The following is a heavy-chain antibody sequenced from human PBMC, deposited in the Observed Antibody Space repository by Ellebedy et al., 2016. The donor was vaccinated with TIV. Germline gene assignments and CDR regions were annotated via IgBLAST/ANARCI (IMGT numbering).Heavy chain of an antibody. CDR1: GFAFADYA. Sequence: PGGSLRLSCAASGFAFADYAMHCVRQAPGKGLEWVSLISGDGGSTYYADSVKGRFTISRDNSKNSLYLQMNSLRTEDTALYYCAKGPGYSSSWYPYYYSYYGMDVWGQGTTVTVSS. D-gene: IGHD6-13*01. V-gene: IGHV3-43*02. J-gene: IGHJ6*02. CDR3: AKGPGYSSSWYPYYYSYYGMDV. CDR2: ISGDGGST.